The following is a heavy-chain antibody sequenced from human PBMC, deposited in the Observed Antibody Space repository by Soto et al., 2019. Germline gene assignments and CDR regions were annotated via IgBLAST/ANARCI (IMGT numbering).Heavy chain of an antibody. CDR1: GGSISSYY. CDR2: IYFRGTT. D-gene: IGHD3-22*01. V-gene: IGHV4-59*01. Sequence: KTSETLSLTCTVSGGSISSYYWSWIRQPPGKGLEWIGYIYFRGTTNYNPSLKSRVTMSADTSKNQFSLKLNSVTAADTAVYYCARMNYYDTSGYPFDYWGQGMMVTVS. J-gene: IGHJ4*02. CDR3: ARMNYYDTSGYPFDY.